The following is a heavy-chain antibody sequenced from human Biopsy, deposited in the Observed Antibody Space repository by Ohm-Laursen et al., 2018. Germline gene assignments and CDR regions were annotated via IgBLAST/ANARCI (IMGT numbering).Heavy chain of an antibody. J-gene: IGHJ4*02. V-gene: IGHV1-2*02. CDR2: ISPKSGGT. CDR1: GFSFTGYY. CDR3: ARAAFGPFDS. Sequence: GASVKVSCKASGFSFTGYYIHWVRQAPGHGLEWMGWISPKSGGTNYAQKFQGNITMTKNTSMSTAYMEMSRLRSDDTAVYYCARAAFGPFDSWGQGALVTVSS. D-gene: IGHD3-16*01.